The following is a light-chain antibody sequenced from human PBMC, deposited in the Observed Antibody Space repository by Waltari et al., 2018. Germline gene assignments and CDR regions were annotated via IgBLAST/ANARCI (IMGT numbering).Light chain of an antibody. CDR3: HSRDASGVGGS. CDR2: DKN. Sequence: SSELTQDPTVSVAMGQTVRITCQGDSLRSYYASWYQQTTGQAPILVIFDKNNRPSGVPDRFSGSSAGNTAVLTITGAQAEDEASYYCHSRDASGVGGSFGGGTKLTVL. J-gene: IGLJ2*01. V-gene: IGLV3-19*01. CDR1: SLRSYY.